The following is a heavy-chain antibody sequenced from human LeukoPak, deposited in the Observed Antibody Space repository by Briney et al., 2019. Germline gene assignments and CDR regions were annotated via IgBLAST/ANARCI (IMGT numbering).Heavy chain of an antibody. CDR3: ARENGNSYGFVEIDS. CDR2: INPNSGVT. D-gene: IGHD5-18*01. CDR1: GYTFTGYY. J-gene: IGHJ4*02. V-gene: IGHV1-2*02. Sequence: ASVKVSCKASGYTFTGYYMHWVRQAPGQGLEWMGWINPNSGVTNYAQKFQGGVTMTRDTSISTAYMELSRLRSDDTTVYYCARENGNSYGFVEIDSWGQGTLVTVSS.